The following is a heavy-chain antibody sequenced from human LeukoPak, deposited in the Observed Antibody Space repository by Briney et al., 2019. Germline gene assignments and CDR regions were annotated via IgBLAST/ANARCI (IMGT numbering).Heavy chain of an antibody. D-gene: IGHD6-13*01. CDR1: GFTFSTYC. CDR3: ARAAAAGYYYYYYGMDV. Sequence: PGGSLRLSCAASGFTFSTYCMSWVRQAPGKGLEWVANIKKDGSEKHYVDSVDGRFIISRDDAKNSLYLQMNSLRADDTAVYYCARAAAAGYYYYYYGMDVWGQGTTVTVSS. V-gene: IGHV3-7*01. J-gene: IGHJ6*02. CDR2: IKKDGSEK.